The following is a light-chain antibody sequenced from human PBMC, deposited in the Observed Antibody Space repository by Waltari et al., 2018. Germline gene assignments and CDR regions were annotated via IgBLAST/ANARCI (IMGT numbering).Light chain of an antibody. V-gene: IGKV3-20*01. CDR2: GSF. CDR3: QQYGTLPRT. CDR1: QTLSSNS. Sequence: ELVLTQSPGTLSLSPGERATLSCRASQTLSSNSLAWYQQIPGQAPRLIIYGSFNRATGIPDRFSGSGSGTDFTLTIIRLEPEDFAVYYCQQYGTLPRTFGQGTKVELK. J-gene: IGKJ1*01.